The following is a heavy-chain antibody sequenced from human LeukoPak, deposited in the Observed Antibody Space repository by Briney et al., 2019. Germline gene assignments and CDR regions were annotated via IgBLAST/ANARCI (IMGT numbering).Heavy chain of an antibody. CDR1: GYSISSGYY. CDR2: IYHSGDT. Sequence: SETLSLTCTVSGYSISSGYYWGWIRQPPGRGLEWIGSIYHSGDTYYNPSLKSRVTISVDTSKNRFSLKLRSVTDADTAIYYCARENGNSYDLDYWGQGTLVTVSS. V-gene: IGHV4-38-2*02. CDR3: ARENGNSYDLDY. J-gene: IGHJ4*02. D-gene: IGHD5-12*01.